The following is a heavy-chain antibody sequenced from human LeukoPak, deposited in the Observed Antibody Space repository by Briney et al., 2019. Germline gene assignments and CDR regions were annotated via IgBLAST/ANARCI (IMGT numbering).Heavy chain of an antibody. CDR3: AREGGEYYYDSSGYYHRASWFDP. Sequence: GASVKVSCKASGYTFTGYYMHWVRQAPGQGLEWMGWINPNSGGTNYAQKFQGRVTMTRDTSISTAYMELNRLRSDDTAVYYCAREGGEYYYDSSGYYHRASWFDPWGQGTLVTVSS. CDR2: INPNSGGT. V-gene: IGHV1-2*02. CDR1: GYTFTGYY. D-gene: IGHD3-22*01. J-gene: IGHJ5*02.